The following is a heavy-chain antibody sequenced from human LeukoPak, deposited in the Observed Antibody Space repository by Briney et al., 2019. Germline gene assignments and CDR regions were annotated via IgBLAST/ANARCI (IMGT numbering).Heavy chain of an antibody. D-gene: IGHD3-22*01. CDR1: GGTFSSYA. Sequence: SVKVSCKASGGTFSSYAISWVRQAPGQGLEWMGGIITMFGTPNYAQKFQGRVTITADESTSTAYMELSSLRSEDTALYYCARGSTLQGYYDSSGYPPYYFDYWGQGTLVTVSS. J-gene: IGHJ4*02. CDR2: IITMFGTP. V-gene: IGHV1-69*13. CDR3: ARGSTLQGYYDSSGYPPYYFDY.